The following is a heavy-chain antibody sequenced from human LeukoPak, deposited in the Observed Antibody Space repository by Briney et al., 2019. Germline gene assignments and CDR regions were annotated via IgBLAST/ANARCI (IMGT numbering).Heavy chain of an antibody. CDR2: ISSNGHST. CDR1: GFTFSNYA. CDR3: AFGGVATITEAEYFQH. J-gene: IGHJ1*01. V-gene: IGHV3-64*01. Sequence: GGSLRLSCAASGFTFSNYAIHWVRQAPGQGLGYVSAISSNGHSTYYANSVKGRFTISRDNSKNTLYLQMGSLRAEDMAVYYCAFGGVATITEAEYFQHWGQGTLVTVSS. D-gene: IGHD5-24*01.